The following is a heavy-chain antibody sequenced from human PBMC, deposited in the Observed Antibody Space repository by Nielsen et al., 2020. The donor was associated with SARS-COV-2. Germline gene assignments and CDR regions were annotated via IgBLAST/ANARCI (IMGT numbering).Heavy chain of an antibody. J-gene: IGHJ4*02. CDR1: GFTFSSYW. Sequence: GGSLRLSCAASGFTFSSYWMSWVRQAPGKGLEWVANIKQDGSEKYYVDSVKGRFTISRDNAKNSLYLQMNSLRAEDTAVYYCARGVVGAVAGTDYWGQGTLVTVSS. CDR3: ARGVVGAVAGTDY. V-gene: IGHV3-7*01. CDR2: IKQDGSEK. D-gene: IGHD6-19*01.